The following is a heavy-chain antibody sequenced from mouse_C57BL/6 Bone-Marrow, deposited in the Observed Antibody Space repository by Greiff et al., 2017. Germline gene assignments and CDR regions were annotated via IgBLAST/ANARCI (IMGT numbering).Heavy chain of an antibody. CDR1: GYTFTDYN. CDR3: ARDYYGSSPWFAY. J-gene: IGHJ3*01. V-gene: IGHV1-22*01. D-gene: IGHD1-1*01. Sequence: EVQLQQSGPELVKPGASVKMSCKASGYTFTDYNMHWVKQSHGKSLEWIGYINPNNGGTSYNQKFKGKATLTVNKSSSTAYMELRSLTSEDTAVYYCARDYYGSSPWFAYWGQGALVTDSA. CDR2: INPNNGGT.